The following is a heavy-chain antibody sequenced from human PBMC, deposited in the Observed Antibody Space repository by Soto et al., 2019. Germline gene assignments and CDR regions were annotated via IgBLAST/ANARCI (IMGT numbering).Heavy chain of an antibody. CDR1: GFTFDKVW. CDR3: TTGRDDLLY. D-gene: IGHD1-26*01. Sequence: EVQLVESGGGLVKPGGSLRLSCAVSGFTFDKVWMNWVRQAPGKGLEWVGRIKSKTDGGTTDYAVPVKGRFTISRDDSKNMLYLQMTSLKTEYTGMYFCTTGRDDLLYWGQGTLVTVSS. V-gene: IGHV3-15*07. J-gene: IGHJ4*02. CDR2: IKSKTDGGTT.